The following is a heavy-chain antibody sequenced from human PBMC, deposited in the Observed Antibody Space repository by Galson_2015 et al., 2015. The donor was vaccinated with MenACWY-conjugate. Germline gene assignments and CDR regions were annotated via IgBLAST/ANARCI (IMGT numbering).Heavy chain of an antibody. J-gene: IGHJ5*02. CDR2: ISSDGSTK. CDR1: RFTFRSYS. Sequence: LRLSCAAPRFTFRSYSMNWVRQAPGTGLEWISYISSDGSTKYYADSVKGRFTISRDNAKNSLYLQMNSLRDEDTAVYYCAKDGGVAVAGRFDPWGQGTLVTVAS. CDR3: AKDGGVAVAGRFDP. V-gene: IGHV3-48*02. D-gene: IGHD6-19*01.